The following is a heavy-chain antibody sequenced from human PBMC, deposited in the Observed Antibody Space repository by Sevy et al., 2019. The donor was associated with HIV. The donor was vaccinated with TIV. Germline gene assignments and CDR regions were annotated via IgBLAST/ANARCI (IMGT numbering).Heavy chain of an antibody. J-gene: IGHJ6*02. CDR3: ARDRMANKQDLEYCSGGSCYSSYYYYGMHV. D-gene: IGHD2-15*01. CDR1: GGTFSSYA. CDR2: IIPIFGRA. Sequence: ASVKVSCKASGGTFSSYAISWVRQAPGQGLEWMGGIIPIFGRANYAQKFRGRVTITADESTSTAYMELSSLRSEDTAVYYCARDRMANKQDLEYCSGGSCYSSYYYYGMHVWGQGTTVTVSS. V-gene: IGHV1-69*13.